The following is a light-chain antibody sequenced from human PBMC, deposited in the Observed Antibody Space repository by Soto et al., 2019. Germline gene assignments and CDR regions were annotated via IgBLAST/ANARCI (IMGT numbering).Light chain of an antibody. V-gene: IGKV1-5*03. CDR3: QQYSVYST. J-gene: IGKJ2*01. CDR2: KAS. CDR1: ESISSW. Sequence: DIQMTQSPSTLSASIGDRVTITCRASESISSWLAWYQQKSGKTPKLLIYKASTLGNGVPPWFSGGGSGTEFTLTISSLQPDDFATYYCQQYSVYSTFGQGTKVDIK.